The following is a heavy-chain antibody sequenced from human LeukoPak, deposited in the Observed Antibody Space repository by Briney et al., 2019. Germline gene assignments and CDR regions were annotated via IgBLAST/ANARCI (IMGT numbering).Heavy chain of an antibody. CDR2: INHSGST. CDR1: GGSFSGYY. CDR3: ARELVRWELLPVD. Sequence: SETLSLTCAVYGGSFSGYYWSWIRQPPGKGLEWIGEINHSGSTNYNPSLKSRVTISVDTSKNQFSLKLSSVTAADTAVYYCARELVRWELLPVDWGQGTLVTVSS. V-gene: IGHV4-34*01. J-gene: IGHJ4*02. D-gene: IGHD1-26*01.